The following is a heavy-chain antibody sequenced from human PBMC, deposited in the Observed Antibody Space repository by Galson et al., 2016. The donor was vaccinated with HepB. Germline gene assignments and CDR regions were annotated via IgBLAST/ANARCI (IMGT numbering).Heavy chain of an antibody. J-gene: IGHJ4*02. V-gene: IGHV3-23*01. Sequence: SLRLSCAVSGFTFSIYAMSWVRQAPGKGLEWVSAISSSGDRVYYAYSVKGRFTISRDNSKNTLYLQMNSLRAEDAAVYYCAKHGGPEYGGSCRAPYYWDYWGQGPLVTVSS. CDR3: AKHGGPEYGGSCRAPYYWDY. CDR1: GFTFSIYA. CDR2: ISSSGDRV. D-gene: IGHD6-6*01.